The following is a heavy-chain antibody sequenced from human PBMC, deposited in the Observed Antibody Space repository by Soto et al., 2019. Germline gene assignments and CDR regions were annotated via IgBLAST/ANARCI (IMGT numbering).Heavy chain of an antibody. CDR2: VSDDGTNK. Sequence: PGGSLRLSCAASGFTFRNYAMHWVRQAPGKGLEWVAVVSDDGTNKHYADSVKGRFTISRDNSKNIIYLQMNSLRVEDTAVYHCARGLVVVVSRDWFDPWGQGTLVTVSS. J-gene: IGHJ5*02. CDR3: ARGLVVVVSRDWFDP. D-gene: IGHD2-15*01. CDR1: GFTFRNYA. V-gene: IGHV3-30-3*01.